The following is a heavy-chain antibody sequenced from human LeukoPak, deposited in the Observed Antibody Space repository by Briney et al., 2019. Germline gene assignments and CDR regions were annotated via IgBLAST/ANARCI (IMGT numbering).Heavy chain of an antibody. CDR2: IYYSGST. V-gene: IGHV4-39*01. CDR1: GGSISSSSYY. J-gene: IGHJ3*02. CDR3: ARPFGRSGPRPGAFDI. Sequence: SETLSLTCTVSGGSISSSSYYWGWIRQPPGKGLERIGSIYYSGSTYYNPSLKSRVTISVDTSKNQFSLKLSSVTAADTAVYYCARPFGRSGPRPGAFDIWGQGTMVTVSS. D-gene: IGHD2-15*01.